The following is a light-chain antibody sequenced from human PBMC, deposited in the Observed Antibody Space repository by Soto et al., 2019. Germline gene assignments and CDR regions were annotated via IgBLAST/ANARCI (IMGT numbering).Light chain of an antibody. CDR2: DAS. J-gene: IGKJ3*01. V-gene: IGKV3-20*01. CDR1: QSVSSSY. CDR3: QHYGTSAL. Sequence: EIVLTQSPGTLSLSPGERATLSCRASQSVSSSYLAWYQQKPGQAPRLLIYDASRATGIPDRFSGSGSGTDFTLTITRLEPEDFAVYYGQHYGTSALFGPGTKVDI.